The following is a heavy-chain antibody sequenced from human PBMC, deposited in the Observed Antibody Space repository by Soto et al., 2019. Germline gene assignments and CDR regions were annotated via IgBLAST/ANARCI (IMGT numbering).Heavy chain of an antibody. CDR3: ARTSMQSRGYSYGHGGMDV. V-gene: IGHV5-10-1*01. D-gene: IGHD5-18*01. CDR2: IDPSDSYT. J-gene: IGHJ6*02. CDR1: GYSFTIYW. Sequence: EVQLVQSGAEVKKPGESLRISCKGSGYSFTIYWISWVRQMPGKGLEWMGRIDPSDSYTNYSPSFQGHVTISADKSISTAYLQWSSLKASDTAMYYCARTSMQSRGYSYGHGGMDVWGQGTTVTVSS.